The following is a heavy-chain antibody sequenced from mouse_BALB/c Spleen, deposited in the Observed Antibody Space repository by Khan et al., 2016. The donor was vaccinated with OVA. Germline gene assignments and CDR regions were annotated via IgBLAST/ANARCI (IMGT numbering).Heavy chain of an antibody. V-gene: IGHV2-6-7*01. Sequence: QMQLEESGPGLVAPSQSLSITCTVTGFSFTGYGVCWGRQPPGKDLEGLGVILGDGSTNYNSTLKPRLNISKDNSKGQVFIQLYSLLTSDTAEYSCASAYDGNYRGAIDYWGQGTSVTVSS. CDR3: ASAYDGNYRGAIDY. J-gene: IGHJ4*01. D-gene: IGHD2-10*01. CDR2: ILGDGST. CDR1: GFSFTGYG.